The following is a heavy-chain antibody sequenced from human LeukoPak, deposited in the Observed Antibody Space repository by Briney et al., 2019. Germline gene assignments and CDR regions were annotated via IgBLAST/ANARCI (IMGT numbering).Heavy chain of an antibody. D-gene: IGHD2-15*01. V-gene: IGHV4-34*01. CDR1: GGSFSGYY. CDR3: ARGRSEDIVVVVAATDFDY. CDR2: LNHSGST. Sequence: PSETLSLTCAVYGGSFSGYYWSWIRQPPGKGLEWIGELNHSGSTNYNPSLKSRVTISVDTSKNQFSLKLSSVTAADTAAYYCARGRSEDIVVVVAATDFDYWGQGTLVTVSS. J-gene: IGHJ4*02.